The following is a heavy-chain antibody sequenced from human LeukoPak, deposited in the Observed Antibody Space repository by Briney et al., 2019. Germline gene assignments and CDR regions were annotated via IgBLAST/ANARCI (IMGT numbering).Heavy chain of an antibody. Sequence: GGSLRLSCVASGFTFSSRDWMTWVRQAPGKGLEWVSSISGSGGNTYYADSVKGRFTISRDYSKNTLYLQMNSLRTEETAVYYCAKGPAMVRGTFDPWGQGTLVTVSS. D-gene: IGHD3-10*01. J-gene: IGHJ5*02. V-gene: IGHV3-23*01. CDR2: ISGSGGNT. CDR3: AKGPAMVRGTFDP. CDR1: GFTFSSRDW.